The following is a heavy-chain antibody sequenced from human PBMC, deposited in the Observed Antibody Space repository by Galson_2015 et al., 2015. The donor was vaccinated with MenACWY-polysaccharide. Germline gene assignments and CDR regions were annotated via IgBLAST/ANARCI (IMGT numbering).Heavy chain of an antibody. CDR3: TADVPEPLSQIDY. D-gene: IGHD1-14*01. J-gene: IGHJ4*01. CDR2: IRTQSEGRT. CDR1: GYTFNSAW. Sequence: SLRLSCAGSGYTFNSAWMNWVRQAPGKGLEWVARIRTQSEGRTAYATPVKGRFTISRDDSNNALYLHMNNLKPEDTALYYCTADVPEPLSQIDYW. V-gene: IGHV3-15*01.